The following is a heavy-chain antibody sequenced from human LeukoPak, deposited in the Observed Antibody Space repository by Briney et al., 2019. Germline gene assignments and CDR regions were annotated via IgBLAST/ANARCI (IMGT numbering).Heavy chain of an antibody. Sequence: GGSLRLSCAASGFTFSSYAMHWVRQAPGKGLEWAAVISYDGSNKYYADSVKGRFTISRDNSKNTLYLQMNSLRAEDTAVYYCARPFYDSSGYYQRYWYFDLWGRGTLVTVSS. J-gene: IGHJ2*01. CDR1: GFTFSSYA. V-gene: IGHV3-30*04. D-gene: IGHD3-22*01. CDR2: ISYDGSNK. CDR3: ARPFYDSSGYYQRYWYFDL.